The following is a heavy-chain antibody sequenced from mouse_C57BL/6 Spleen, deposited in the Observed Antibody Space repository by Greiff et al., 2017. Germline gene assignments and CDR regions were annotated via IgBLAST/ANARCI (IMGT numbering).Heavy chain of an antibody. J-gene: IGHJ1*03. CDR2: ISYSGST. Sequence: EVQVEESGPGMVKPSQSLSLTCTVTGYSFTSGYDWHWLRHFPGNQLEWMGYISYSGSTNYNPSLKSRISITHDKSKDHFFLKLNSVTTEDTATYDCARAPYYYGSSCWYFEVWGTGTTVTVSS. CDR3: ARAPYYYGSSCWYFEV. V-gene: IGHV3-1*01. D-gene: IGHD1-1*01. CDR1: GYSFTSGYD.